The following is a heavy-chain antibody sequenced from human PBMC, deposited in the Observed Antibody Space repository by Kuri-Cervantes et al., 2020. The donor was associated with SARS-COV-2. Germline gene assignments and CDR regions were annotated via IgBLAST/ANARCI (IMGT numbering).Heavy chain of an antibody. CDR2: ISYDGSNK. V-gene: IGHV3-30*18. D-gene: IGHD3-10*01. CDR3: AKDLRLLWFGELLY. CDR1: GFTFSSYG. J-gene: IGHJ4*02. Sequence: GGSLRLSCAASGFTFSSYGMHWVRQAPGKGLEWVAVISYDGSNKYYADSVKGRFTISRDNSKNTLYLQMSSLRAEGTAVYYCAKDLRLLWFGELLYWGQGTLVTVSS.